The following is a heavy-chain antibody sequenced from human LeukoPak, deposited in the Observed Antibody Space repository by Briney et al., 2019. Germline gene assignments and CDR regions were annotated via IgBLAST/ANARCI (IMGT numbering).Heavy chain of an antibody. CDR1: GFTFSSYG. CDR2: ITGSGGST. V-gene: IGHV3-23*01. CDR3: AKGHDYGDYGGLFDY. J-gene: IGHJ4*02. Sequence: GGSLRLSCAASGFTFSSYGMHWVRQAPGKGLEWVSTITGSGGSTYYADSVKGRFTISRDNSKNTLYLQMNSLRAEDTAVYYCAKGHDYGDYGGLFDYWGQGTLVTVSS. D-gene: IGHD4-17*01.